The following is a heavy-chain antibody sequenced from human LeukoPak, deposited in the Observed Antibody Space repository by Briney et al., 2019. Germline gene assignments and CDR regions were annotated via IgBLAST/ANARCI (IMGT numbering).Heavy chain of an antibody. CDR2: ITSTGRYI. CDR3: AKSLTDVEATGGYFQH. Sequence: GGSLRLSCAASGFTFNSYSMNWARQAPGKGLEWVSSITSTGRYINYADSVKGRFTISRDNAENSLYLHMNSLRDEDTAVYYCAKSLTDVEATGGYFQHWGQGTLVTVSS. D-gene: IGHD5-12*01. J-gene: IGHJ1*01. V-gene: IGHV3-21*01. CDR1: GFTFNSYS.